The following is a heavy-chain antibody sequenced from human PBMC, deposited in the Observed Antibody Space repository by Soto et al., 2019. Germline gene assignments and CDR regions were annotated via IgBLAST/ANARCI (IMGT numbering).Heavy chain of an antibody. V-gene: IGHV3-33*01. J-gene: IGHJ4*02. D-gene: IGHD4-17*01. CDR3: ARAGGTTVTGLWHFDS. Sequence: QVQLEESWGGVVQPGRSLRLSCEASGFTFNTYSMHWVRQNPGKGLEWLAAIWYDGTQKYSAASVKGRFIISRDNSKKTRYLEMNSLRAEDTAVYYCARAGGTTVTGLWHFDSWGQGTLVNVSS. CDR1: GFTFNTYS. CDR2: IWYDGTQK.